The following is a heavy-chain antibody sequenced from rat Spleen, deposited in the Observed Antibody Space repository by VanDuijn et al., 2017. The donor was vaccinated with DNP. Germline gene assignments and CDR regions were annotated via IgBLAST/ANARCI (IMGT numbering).Heavy chain of an antibody. Sequence: EVHLVESGGGLVQPGRSLKLSCTASGFTFSDYHMAWVRQAPKKGLEWVATIFYDDTRTYYRDSVKGRFTISRDNAKSTLYLQLDSLRSEDTATYYCATGGSPYYFDYWGQGVMVTVSS. J-gene: IGHJ2*01. V-gene: IGHV5S10*01. CDR3: ATGGSPYYFDY. CDR1: GFTFSDYH. CDR2: IFYDDTRT. D-gene: IGHD5-1*01.